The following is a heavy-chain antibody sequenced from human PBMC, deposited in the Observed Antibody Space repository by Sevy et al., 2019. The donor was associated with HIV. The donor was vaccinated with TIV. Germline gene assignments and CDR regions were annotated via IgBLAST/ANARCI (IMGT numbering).Heavy chain of an antibody. CDR3: TKMDTALGAFDY. CDR2: IRSQTYGGTT. D-gene: IGHD5-18*01. J-gene: IGHJ4*02. CDR1: GFTFGDCA. V-gene: IGHV3-49*03. Sequence: GGSLRLSCTASGFTFGDCAMSWFRQAPGKGLEWVGLIRSQTYGGTTNYAASVSGRFTISRDESESIVYLQMNGLKTEDTVMYVCTKMDTALGAFDYGRQGTLVTLFS.